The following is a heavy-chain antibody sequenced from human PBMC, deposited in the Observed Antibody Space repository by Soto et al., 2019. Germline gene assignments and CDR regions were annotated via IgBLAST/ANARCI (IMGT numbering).Heavy chain of an antibody. Sequence: ASVEVSCKXSGYTFTSYYMHWVRQAPGQGLEWMGIINPSGGSTSYAQKFQGRVTMTRDTSTSTVYMELSSLRSEDTAVYYCARAPCIHLEWLFCRGFSGYYGMDVWGQGTTVTVSS. V-gene: IGHV1-46*01. D-gene: IGHD3-3*01. CDR1: GYTFTSYY. J-gene: IGHJ6*02. CDR3: ARAPCIHLEWLFCRGFSGYYGMDV. CDR2: INPSGGST.